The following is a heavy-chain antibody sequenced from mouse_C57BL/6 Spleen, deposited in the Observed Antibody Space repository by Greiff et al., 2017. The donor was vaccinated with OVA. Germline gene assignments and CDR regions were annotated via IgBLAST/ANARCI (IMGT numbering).Heavy chain of an antibody. CDR1: GYSFTGYY. Sequence: EVQLQQSGPELVKPGASVKISCKASGYSFTGYYMNWVKQSPEKSLEWIGEINPSTGGTTYNQKFKAKATLTVDKSSSTAYMQLKSLTSEDSAVYYCARSGELAYWGQGTLVTVSA. V-gene: IGHV1-42*01. CDR2: INPSTGGT. CDR3: ARSGELAY. J-gene: IGHJ3*01.